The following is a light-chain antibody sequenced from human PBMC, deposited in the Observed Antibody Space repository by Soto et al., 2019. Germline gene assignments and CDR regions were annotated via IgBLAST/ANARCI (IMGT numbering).Light chain of an antibody. CDR3: SSSAGSYNFVV. V-gene: IGLV2-8*01. CDR1: SSDVGGYNY. J-gene: IGLJ2*01. Sequence: QSVLTQPPSASGSPGQSVTISCTGTSSDVGGYNYVSWYQHHPGKAPRLMIYEVSKRPSGVPDRFSGSKSGNTASLTGSGLQAEDEADYYCSSSAGSYNFVVFGGGTKLTVL. CDR2: EVS.